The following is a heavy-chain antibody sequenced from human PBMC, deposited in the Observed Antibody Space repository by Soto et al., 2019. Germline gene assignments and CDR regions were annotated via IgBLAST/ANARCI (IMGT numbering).Heavy chain of an antibody. D-gene: IGHD2-15*01. V-gene: IGHV1-69*02. CDR1: GGTFSSYT. CDR3: AISDCRGDSCYWPKYCDY. J-gene: IGHJ4*02. Sequence: QVQLVQSGAEVKKPGSSVKVSCKASGGTFSSYTISWVRHAPGQGLEWLGRIIPLLGIANYAQKLQGRARVHAEKSTSPAYMELSSLRSEDTAVYYCAISDCRGDSCYWPKYCDYWGQGTLVTVSS. CDR2: IIPLLGIA.